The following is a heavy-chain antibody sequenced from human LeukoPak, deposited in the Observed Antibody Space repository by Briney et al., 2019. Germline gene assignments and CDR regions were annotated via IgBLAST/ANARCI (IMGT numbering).Heavy chain of an antibody. Sequence: EASVKVSCKASGYTFTSYGISWVRQAPGQGLEWMGWISAYNGNTNYAQKLQGRVTVTTDTSTSTAYMELRSLRSDDTAVYYCARLGIFGVVIETYYFDYWGQGTLVTVSS. CDR2: ISAYNGNT. V-gene: IGHV1-18*01. CDR3: ARLGIFGVVIETYYFDY. D-gene: IGHD3-3*01. J-gene: IGHJ4*02. CDR1: GYTFTSYG.